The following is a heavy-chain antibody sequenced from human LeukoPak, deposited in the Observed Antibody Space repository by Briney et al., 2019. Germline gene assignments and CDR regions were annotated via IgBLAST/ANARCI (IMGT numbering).Heavy chain of an antibody. J-gene: IGHJ4*02. D-gene: IGHD2-2*01. Sequence: GGSLRLSCAASGFTFSSYEMNWVRQAPGKGLEWVSYISSSGSTIYYADSVKGRFTISRDNAKNSLYLQMNSLRAEDTAVYYRARASSTSYYFDYWGQGTLVTVSS. CDR3: ARASSTSYYFDY. CDR2: ISSSGSTI. CDR1: GFTFSSYE. V-gene: IGHV3-48*03.